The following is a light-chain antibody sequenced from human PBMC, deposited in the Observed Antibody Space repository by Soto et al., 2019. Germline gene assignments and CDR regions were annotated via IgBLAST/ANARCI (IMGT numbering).Light chain of an antibody. J-gene: IGLJ2*01. CDR1: SSDVGSYNL. Sequence: QSVLTQPASVSGSPGQSITISCTGTSSDVGSYNLVSWYQQHPGKAPTLMIYEVSKRPSGVSNRFSGSKSGNTASLTISGLQAEDEADYYCCSYAGSSTRVVFGGGTKLTVL. V-gene: IGLV2-23*02. CDR3: CSYAGSSTRVV. CDR2: EVS.